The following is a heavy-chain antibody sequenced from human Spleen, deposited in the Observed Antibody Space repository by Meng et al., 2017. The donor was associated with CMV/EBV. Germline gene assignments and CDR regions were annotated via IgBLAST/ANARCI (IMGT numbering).Heavy chain of an antibody. CDR3: ARDRNRIAAADNNWFDP. CDR2: INPIGGST. J-gene: IGHJ5*02. D-gene: IGHD6-13*01. CDR1: GYSFSNYY. V-gene: IGHV1-46*01. Sequence: ASVKVSCKASGYSFSNYYVYWVRQAPGQGLEWMGVINPIGGSTTYAQDFRDRVSMTRDTSTSSVYMDLSSLRSEDTAVYYCARDRNRIAAADNNWFDPWGQGTLVTVSS.